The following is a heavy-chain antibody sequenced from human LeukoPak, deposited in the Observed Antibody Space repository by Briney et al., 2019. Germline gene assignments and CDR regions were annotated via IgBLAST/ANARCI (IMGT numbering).Heavy chain of an antibody. D-gene: IGHD3-16*01. CDR2: INHNGNVN. V-gene: IGHV3-7*03. CDR1: GFTFSSYW. CDR3: ARGGGLDV. Sequence: GGSLRLSCAASGFTFSSYWMNWDRQAPGKGLEWVASINHNGNVNYYVDSVKGRFTISRDNAKNSLYLQMSNLRAEDTAVYFCARGGGLDVWGQGATVTVSS. J-gene: IGHJ6*02.